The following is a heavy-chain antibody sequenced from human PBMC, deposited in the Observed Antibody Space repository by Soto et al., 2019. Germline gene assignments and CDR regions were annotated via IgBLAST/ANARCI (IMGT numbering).Heavy chain of an antibody. V-gene: IGHV1-18*01. CDR1: GYTFTSYG. D-gene: IGHD1-1*01. CDR2: ISAHNGNT. Sequence: QVHLVQSGAEVKKSGASVKVSCKASGYTFTSYGITWVRQAPGQGLEWMGWISAHNGNTDYAQKLQGRVIVPRDTSTSTADMELRSLISDDTAVYYCARGRYGDYWGQGALVTVSS. CDR3: ARGRYGDY. J-gene: IGHJ4*02.